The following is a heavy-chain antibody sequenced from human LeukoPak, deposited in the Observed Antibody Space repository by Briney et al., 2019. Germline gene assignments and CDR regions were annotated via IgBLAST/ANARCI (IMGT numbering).Heavy chain of an antibody. CDR1: GFTFNSYS. J-gene: IGHJ3*02. V-gene: IGHV3-48*02. CDR2: LSSTSSTI. Sequence: GGSLRLSCAASGFTFNSYSMNWVRQAPGKGLEWIAYLSSTSSTIYYADSVKGRFTIPRDNAKNSLYLQMNSLRDEDTAVYYCARDTGDPTYYGYVWGAFDIWGQGTMVTVSS. CDR3: ARDTGDPTYYGYVWGAFDI. D-gene: IGHD3-16*01.